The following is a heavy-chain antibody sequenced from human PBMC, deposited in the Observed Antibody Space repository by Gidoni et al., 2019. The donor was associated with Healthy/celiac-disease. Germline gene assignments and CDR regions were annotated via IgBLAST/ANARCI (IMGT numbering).Heavy chain of an antibody. CDR3: AKADCSSPSCYIGHSYTSTLDF. V-gene: IGHV3-23*01. J-gene: IGHJ4*02. CDR2: VGGSAGSP. Sequence: EVQEWGSGGGLVQPGGSLRVASSASGFTCSSYARRWGRQAPGMGLEEVSAVGGSAGSPWYGAAVNGRFLIYRDNSQHTLYLQMNSLRAEHTAVSYCAKADCSSPSCYIGHSYTSTLDFWGQGTLV. CDR1: GFTCSSYA. D-gene: IGHD2-2*02.